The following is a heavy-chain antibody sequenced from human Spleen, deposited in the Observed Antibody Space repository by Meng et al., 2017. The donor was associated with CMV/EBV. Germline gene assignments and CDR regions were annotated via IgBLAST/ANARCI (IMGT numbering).Heavy chain of an antibody. CDR2: IYNSGGT. CDR3: ARGPWGGSYSALPFDY. D-gene: IGHD1-26*01. Sequence: QVPLYQLVTGLVKPSETLSLAYTIASGSVSSYYCSVIRWAAGKGVEWIGRIYNSGGTNDHPFLKRRVTMSVDMSKNQFSLKVSSVPVADTAVYYCARGPWGGSYSALPFDYWGRGTLVTVSS. J-gene: IGHJ4*02. V-gene: IGHV4-4*07. CDR1: SGSVSSYY.